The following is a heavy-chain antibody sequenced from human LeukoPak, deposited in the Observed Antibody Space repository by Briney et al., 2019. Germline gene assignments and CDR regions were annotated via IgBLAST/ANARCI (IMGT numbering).Heavy chain of an antibody. CDR1: GFTFSSYG. J-gene: IGHJ5*02. Sequence: PGGSLRLSCAASGFTFSSYGMHWVRQAPGKGLEWVAVISYDGSNKYYADSVKGRFTISRDNSKNTLYLQMNSLRAEDTAVYYCAKDGGFLIAAHPDSFDPWGQGTLVTVSS. V-gene: IGHV3-30*18. D-gene: IGHD6-13*01. CDR2: ISYDGSNK. CDR3: AKDGGFLIAAHPDSFDP.